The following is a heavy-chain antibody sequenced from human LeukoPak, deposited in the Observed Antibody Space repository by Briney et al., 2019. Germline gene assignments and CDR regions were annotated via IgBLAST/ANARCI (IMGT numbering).Heavy chain of an antibody. CDR2: IRYDGTNK. D-gene: IGHD3-22*01. CDR3: AKEKKYCYDSTGYPGYDY. CDR1: GFTFSNYG. Sequence: GGFLRLSCAASGFTFSNYGMHWVRQAPGKGLEWVAFIRYDGTNKYYADSVKGRLTISRDNSKNTLYMQMNSPRAEDTAVYYCAKEKKYCYDSTGYPGYDYWGQGTLVTVSS. J-gene: IGHJ4*02. V-gene: IGHV3-30*02.